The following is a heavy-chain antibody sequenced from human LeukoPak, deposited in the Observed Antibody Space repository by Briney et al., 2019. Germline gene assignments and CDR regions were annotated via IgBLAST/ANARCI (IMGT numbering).Heavy chain of an antibody. J-gene: IGHJ4*02. D-gene: IGHD6-19*01. V-gene: IGHV3-33*01. CDR3: ARDGYSSGSDY. Sequence: GGSLRLSCAASGFTFSSYGMHWVRQAPGKGLEWVAVIWYDGSNKYYADSVKGRFTISRDNSKSTLYLQMNSLRAEDTAVYYCARDGYSSGSDYWGQGTLVTVSS. CDR1: GFTFSSYG. CDR2: IWYDGSNK.